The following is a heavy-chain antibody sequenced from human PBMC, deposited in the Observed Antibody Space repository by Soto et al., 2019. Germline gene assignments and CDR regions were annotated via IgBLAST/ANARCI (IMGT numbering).Heavy chain of an antibody. CDR3: TTVLGCSSKSCYACSDP. Sequence: EVQLVESGGGLVKPGGSLGLSCAASGFTFIDAWMTWVRQAPGKGLEWVGRIKSRSDGGTADYAAPVKGRFTISRDDSKRTLYLQMNSLKTEDTAVYYCTTVLGCSSKSCYACSDPWGQGTLVTVSS. V-gene: IGHV3-15*01. J-gene: IGHJ5*02. CDR2: IKSRSDGGTA. D-gene: IGHD2-2*01. CDR1: GFTFIDAW.